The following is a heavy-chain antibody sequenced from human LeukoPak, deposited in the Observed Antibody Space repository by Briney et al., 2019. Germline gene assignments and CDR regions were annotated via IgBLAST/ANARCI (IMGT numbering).Heavy chain of an antibody. CDR1: GYTFTGYY. CDR3: ARIRTYGDYAFDY. Sequence: ASVKVSCKASGYTFTGYYMHWVRQAPGQGLEWMGWINPNSGGTNYAQKFQGWVTMTRDTSISTAYTELSRLRSDDTAVYYCARIRTYGDYAFDYWGQGTLVTVSS. D-gene: IGHD4-17*01. J-gene: IGHJ4*02. CDR2: INPNSGGT. V-gene: IGHV1-2*04.